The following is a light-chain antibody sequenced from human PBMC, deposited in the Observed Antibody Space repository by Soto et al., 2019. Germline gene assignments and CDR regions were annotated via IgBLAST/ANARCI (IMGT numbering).Light chain of an antibody. CDR2: EVS. V-gene: IGLV2-14*01. CDR3: SSYTRSITYV. J-gene: IGLJ1*01. CDR1: SSDVGGYNY. Sequence: QSVLTQPASVSGSPGQSITISCTGTSSDVGGYNYVSWYQHHPGKAPKLIIYEVSNRPSGVSNRFSGSKSGNTASLTISGLQAEEDTDYYCSSYTRSITYVFGTGTKVTVL.